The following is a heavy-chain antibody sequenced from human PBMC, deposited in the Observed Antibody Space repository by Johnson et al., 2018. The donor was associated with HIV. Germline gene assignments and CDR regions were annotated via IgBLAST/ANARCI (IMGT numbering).Heavy chain of an antibody. D-gene: IGHD2-21*01. V-gene: IGHV3-30*02. J-gene: IGHJ3*01. CDR2: IRYDGSNK. CDR1: GFTFSSYA. Sequence: QEQLVESGGDLIQPGGSLRLSCAASGFTFSSYAMSWVRQAPGKGLEWVAFIRYDGSNKYYADSVKGRFTISRDSSKDTLYVQMSSLRVEDTAVYYCASGHMWSAFGGQGTMVTVSS. CDR3: ASGHMWSAF.